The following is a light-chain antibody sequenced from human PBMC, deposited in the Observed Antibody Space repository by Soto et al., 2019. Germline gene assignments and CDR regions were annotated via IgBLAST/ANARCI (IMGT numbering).Light chain of an antibody. CDR2: GAS. CDR3: TRSDMSLFA. J-gene: IGKJ3*01. Sequence: EIALTQSPGTLSVSPGERATLSCRASQSVSSNLAWYQQKPGQAPRLLIYGASSRATGIPDRFSGSGFGTDFTLTISRLEPEFFAVYYSTRSDMSLFALGHGTKVDIK. V-gene: IGKV3-20*01. CDR1: QSVSSN.